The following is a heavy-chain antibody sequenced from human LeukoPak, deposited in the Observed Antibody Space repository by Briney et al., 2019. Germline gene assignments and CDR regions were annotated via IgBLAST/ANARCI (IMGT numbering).Heavy chain of an antibody. J-gene: IGHJ4*02. Sequence: PSETLSLTCTVSGGSFSSYYWSWIRQPPGKGLEWIGYIYYSGSTNYNPSLKSRVTISVDTSKNQFSLKLSSVTAADTAVYYCARLPRSGSYSDYFDYWGQGTLVTVSS. CDR2: IYYSGST. CDR1: GGSFSSYY. CDR3: ARLPRSGSYSDYFDY. V-gene: IGHV4-59*08. D-gene: IGHD3-10*01.